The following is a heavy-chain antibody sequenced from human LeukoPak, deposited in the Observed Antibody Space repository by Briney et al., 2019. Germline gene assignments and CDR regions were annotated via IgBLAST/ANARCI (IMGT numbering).Heavy chain of an antibody. J-gene: IGHJ5*02. V-gene: IGHV4-59*01. D-gene: IGHD1-14*01. Sequence: KPSETLSLTCTVSGGSISSYYWSWIRQPPGKGLEWIGYIYYSGSTNYNPSLKSRVTISVDTSKNQFSLKLSSVTAADTAVCYCARAGRWFDPWGQRTLVTVSS. CDR3: ARAGRWFDP. CDR2: IYYSGST. CDR1: GGSISSYY.